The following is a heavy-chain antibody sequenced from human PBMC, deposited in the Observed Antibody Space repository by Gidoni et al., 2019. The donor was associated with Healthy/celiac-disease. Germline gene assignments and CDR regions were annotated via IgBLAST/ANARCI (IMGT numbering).Heavy chain of an antibody. D-gene: IGHD5-18*01. CDR1: GFTFSSYA. CDR3: AKSGGYSYGPRGYFDL. CDR2: ISGSGGST. Sequence: EVQLLESVGGLVQPGGSLRLSFAASGFTFSSYAMSWVRQAPGKGLEWVSAISGSGGSTYYADSVKGRFTISRDNSKNTLYLQMNSLRAEDTAVYYCAKSGGYSYGPRGYFDLWGRGTLVTVSS. J-gene: IGHJ2*01. V-gene: IGHV3-23*01.